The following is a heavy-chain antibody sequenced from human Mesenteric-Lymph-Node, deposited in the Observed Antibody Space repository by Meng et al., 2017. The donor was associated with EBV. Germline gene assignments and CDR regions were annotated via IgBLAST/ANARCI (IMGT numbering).Heavy chain of an antibody. CDR1: GDSFSRYE. V-gene: IGHV7-4-1*02. J-gene: IGHJ1*01. Sequence: QVQLVQSGSGLREPGASVTVSCKASGDSFSRYEISWLRQAPGQGLEWMGWINTITGIPAYAQGLAGRFVFSLDTSVTTAYLHISSLAADDTAVYFCARRPDSSGWSYRHWGQGTLVTVSS. CDR2: INTITGIP. CDR3: ARRPDSSGWSYRH. D-gene: IGHD6-13*01.